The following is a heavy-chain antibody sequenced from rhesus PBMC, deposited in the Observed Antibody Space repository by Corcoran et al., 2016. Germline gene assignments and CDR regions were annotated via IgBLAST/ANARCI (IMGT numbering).Heavy chain of an antibody. CDR2: VDGIRGKT. V-gene: IGHV4-93*02. J-gene: IGHJ1*01. CDR3: ARVGRGFS. CDR1: GASTISTHL. Sequence: QVQLQESGQAVVKPSENLSLTCSVSGASTISTHLWTGIRQSTGKGLEWIGGVDGIRGKTAYNPSLNSRVTISIDTAKNQFSLRLTSVTTADTAVYYCARVGRGFSWGLGALVAVSS. D-gene: IGHD2-21*01.